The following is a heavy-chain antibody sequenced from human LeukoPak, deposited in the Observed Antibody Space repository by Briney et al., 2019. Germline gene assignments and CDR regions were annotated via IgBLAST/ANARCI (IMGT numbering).Heavy chain of an antibody. D-gene: IGHD5-24*01. CDR2: INPSGGST. CDR1: GYTFTGYY. J-gene: IGHJ4*02. Sequence: ASVKVSCKASGYTFTGYYMHWVRQAPGQGLEWMGIINPSGGSTSYAQKFQGRVTMTRDTSTSTVYMELSSLRSEDTAVYYCARDSATLRYFDYWGQGTLVTVSS. V-gene: IGHV1-46*01. CDR3: ARDSATLRYFDY.